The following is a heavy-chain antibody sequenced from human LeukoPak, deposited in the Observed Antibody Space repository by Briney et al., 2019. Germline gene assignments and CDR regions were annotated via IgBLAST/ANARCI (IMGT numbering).Heavy chain of an antibody. CDR1: GFTFSSCA. D-gene: IGHD2-15*01. V-gene: IGHV3-23*01. J-gene: IGHJ4*02. CDR2: ISDGGGGT. CDR3: AKGDSTIPATRRYDY. Sequence: GGSLRLSCAASGFTFSSCAMSWVRQAPGKGLEWVSTISDGGGGTYYTDSVKGRFTISRDNSKNTQSLQMTSLRAEDTAVYYCAKGDSTIPATRRYDYWGQGTLVTVSS.